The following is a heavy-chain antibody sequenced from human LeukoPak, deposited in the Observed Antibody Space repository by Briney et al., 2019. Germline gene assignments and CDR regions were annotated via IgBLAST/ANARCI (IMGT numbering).Heavy chain of an antibody. CDR3: ARGGHRGPVDGYNSGYY. D-gene: IGHD5-24*01. CDR2: IKQDGSEK. V-gene: IGHV3-7*01. CDR1: GFIFSSYW. Sequence: GGSLRLSCAASGFIFSSYWMIWVRQAPGKGLECVANIKQDGSEKYYVDSVKGRFTISGDNAKNSLYLQMNSLRAEDTAVYYCARGGHRGPVDGYNSGYYWGQGTLVTVSS. J-gene: IGHJ4*02.